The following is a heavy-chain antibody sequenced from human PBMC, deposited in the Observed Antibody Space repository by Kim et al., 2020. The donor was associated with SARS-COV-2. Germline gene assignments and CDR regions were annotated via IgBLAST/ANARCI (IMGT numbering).Heavy chain of an antibody. Sequence: PSLKSRVTISVDTSKNQFSLKLSSVTAADTAVYYCARLDIVVVPAAGFRYWGQGTLVTVSS. V-gene: IGHV4-34*01. CDR3: ARLDIVVVPAAGFRY. D-gene: IGHD2-2*03. J-gene: IGHJ4*02.